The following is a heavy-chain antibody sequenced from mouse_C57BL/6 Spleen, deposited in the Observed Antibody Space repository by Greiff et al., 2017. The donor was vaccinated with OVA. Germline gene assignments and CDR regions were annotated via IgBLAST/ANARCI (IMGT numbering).Heavy chain of an antibody. J-gene: IGHJ4*01. Sequence: QVQLQQPGAELVKPGASVKLSCKASGYTFTSYWMHWVKQRPGRGLEWIGRIDPNSGGTTYNEKFKSKATLTVDKPSSTAYMQLSSLTSEDSAVYYCARGIYYGNHYYAMDYWGQGTSVTVSS. CDR2: IDPNSGGT. CDR3: ARGIYYGNHYYAMDY. V-gene: IGHV1-72*01. CDR1: GYTFTSYW. D-gene: IGHD2-1*01.